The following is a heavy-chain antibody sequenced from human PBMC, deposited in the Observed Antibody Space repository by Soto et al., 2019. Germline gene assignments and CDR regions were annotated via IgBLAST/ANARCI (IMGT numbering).Heavy chain of an antibody. CDR3: ARESGDNWDYEAY. CDR2: INTRGNT. J-gene: IGHJ4*02. Sequence: QVQLQESGPGLVRPLETLSLTCKVSGGSITSYRWSWIRQSAGKGLEWIGRINTRGNTHYNPSLKSRVTVSIDTSPHQFFLPVTSATAADSAGYYCARESGDNWDYEAYWGQGTPVTVSS. CDR1: GGSITSYR. D-gene: IGHD1-7*01. V-gene: IGHV4-4*07.